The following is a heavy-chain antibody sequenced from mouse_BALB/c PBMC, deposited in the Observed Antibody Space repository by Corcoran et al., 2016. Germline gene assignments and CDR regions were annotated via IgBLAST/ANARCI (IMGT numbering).Heavy chain of an antibody. CDR3: ARITTAPYYAMDY. J-gene: IGHJ4*01. D-gene: IGHD1-2*01. CDR2: ISCYNGAT. Sequence: LVKTGASVKISCKASGYSFTGYYMHWVKQSPGKSLEWIGYISCYNGATSYNQKFKGKATFTVDTSSSTAYMQFNSLTSEDSAVYDCARITTAPYYAMDYWGQGTSVTVSS. V-gene: IGHV1S34*01. CDR1: GYSFTGYY.